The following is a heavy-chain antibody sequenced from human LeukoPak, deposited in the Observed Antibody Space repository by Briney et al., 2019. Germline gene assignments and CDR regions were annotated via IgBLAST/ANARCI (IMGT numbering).Heavy chain of an antibody. Sequence: PGGSLRLSCAASGFTFSSFWMHWVRQAPGKGLMWVSRINSDGSSTNYADSVKGRFTISRDNAKNSLYLQMNSLRDEDTAVYYCAIDSSGYYYYFDYWGQGTLVTVSS. J-gene: IGHJ4*02. D-gene: IGHD3-22*01. V-gene: IGHV3-74*01. CDR2: INSDGSST. CDR3: AIDSSGYYYYFDY. CDR1: GFTFSSFW.